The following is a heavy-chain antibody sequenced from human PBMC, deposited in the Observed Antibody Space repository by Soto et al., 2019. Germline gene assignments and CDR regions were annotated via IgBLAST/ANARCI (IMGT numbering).Heavy chain of an antibody. CDR1: GFTFSSYG. V-gene: IGHV3-30*18. CDR3: AKDDYGDPFDY. CDR2: ISYDGSNK. D-gene: IGHD4-17*01. J-gene: IGHJ4*02. Sequence: QVQLVESGGGVVQPGRSLRLSCAASGFTFSSYGMHWVRQAPGKGLEWVAVISYDGSNKYYADSVKGRFTTSRDNSKNTLYLQMNSLRAEDTAVYYCAKDDYGDPFDYWGQGTLVTVSS.